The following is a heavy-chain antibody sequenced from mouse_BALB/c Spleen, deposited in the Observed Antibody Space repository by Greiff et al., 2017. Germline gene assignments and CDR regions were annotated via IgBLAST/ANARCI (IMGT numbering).Heavy chain of an antibody. Sequence: QVQLQQPGAELVKPGAPVKLSCKASGYTFTSYWMNWVKQRPGRGLEWIGRIDPSDSETHYNQKFKDKATLTVDKSSSTAYIQLSSLTSEDSAVYYCAREDGNYHDAMDYWGQGTSVTVSS. CDR1: GYTFTSYW. CDR3: AREDGNYHDAMDY. D-gene: IGHD2-1*01. V-gene: IGHV1-69*02. J-gene: IGHJ4*01. CDR2: IDPSDSET.